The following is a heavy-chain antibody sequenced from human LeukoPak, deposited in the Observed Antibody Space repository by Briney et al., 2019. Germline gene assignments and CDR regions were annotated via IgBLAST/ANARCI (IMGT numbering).Heavy chain of an antibody. Sequence: GGSLRLSCAASGFTFSSYEMNWVRQAPGKGLEWISYISSSGSTIFYADSVKGRFTISRDNAKNSLYLQMNSLRAEDTAVYYCARKRWSAFDYWGQGTLVTVSS. V-gene: IGHV3-48*03. J-gene: IGHJ4*02. CDR1: GFTFSSYE. CDR3: ARKRWSAFDY. D-gene: IGHD4-23*01. CDR2: ISSSGSTI.